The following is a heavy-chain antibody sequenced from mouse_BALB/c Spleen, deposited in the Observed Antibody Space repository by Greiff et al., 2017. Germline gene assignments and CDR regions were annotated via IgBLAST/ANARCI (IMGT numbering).Heavy chain of an antibody. D-gene: IGHD1-2*01. Sequence: EVKLMESGPELVKPGASVKVSCKASGYAFTSYNMYWVKQSHGKSREWIGYIDPYNGGTSYNQKFKGKATLTVDKSSSTAYMHLNSLTSEDSAVYYCARGYYGYENAMDYWGQGTSVTVSS. V-gene: IGHV1S135*01. CDR2: IDPYNGGT. J-gene: IGHJ4*01. CDR3: ARGYYGYENAMDY. CDR1: GYAFTSYN.